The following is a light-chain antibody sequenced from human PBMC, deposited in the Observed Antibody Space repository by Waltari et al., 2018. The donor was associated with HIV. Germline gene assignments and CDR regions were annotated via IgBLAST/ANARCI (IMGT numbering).Light chain of an antibody. CDR2: DAS. V-gene: IGKV1-9*01. CDR1: QGISTY. Sequence: DIQLTQSPSFLSASVGDRVTITCRASQGISTYLAWYQQKPGKAPKLLIYDASSLQSGVPARFSGSGSGAEFTLTISSLQPEDFATYYCQQLNSYPITGGQGTRLEIK. J-gene: IGKJ5*01. CDR3: QQLNSYPIT.